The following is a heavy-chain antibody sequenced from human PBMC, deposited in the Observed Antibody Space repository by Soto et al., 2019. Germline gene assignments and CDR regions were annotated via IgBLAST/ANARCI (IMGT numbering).Heavy chain of an antibody. V-gene: IGHV3-30-3*01. CDR1: GFTFSSYA. Sequence: PGGSLRLSCAASGFTFSSYAMHWVRQAPGKGLEWVAVISYDGSNKYYADSVKGRFTISRDNSKNTLYLQMNSLRAEDTAVYYCARGKTLSTSCHSYWGKGTLVTVSS. CDR3: ARGKTLSTSCHSY. J-gene: IGHJ4*02. D-gene: IGHD2-2*01. CDR2: ISYDGSNK.